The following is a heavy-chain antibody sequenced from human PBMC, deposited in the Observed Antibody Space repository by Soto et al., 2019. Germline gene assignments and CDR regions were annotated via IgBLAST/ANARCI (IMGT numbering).Heavy chain of an antibody. D-gene: IGHD6-13*01. CDR1: GFTFSSYW. Sequence: GGSLRLSCAASGFTFSSYWMSWVRQAPGKGLEWVANIKQDGSEKYYVDSVKGRFTISRDNAKNSLYLQMNSLRAEDTAVYYCARDPGYSSSWLDYWGQGTLVPVSS. CDR2: IKQDGSEK. V-gene: IGHV3-7*01. CDR3: ARDPGYSSSWLDY. J-gene: IGHJ4*02.